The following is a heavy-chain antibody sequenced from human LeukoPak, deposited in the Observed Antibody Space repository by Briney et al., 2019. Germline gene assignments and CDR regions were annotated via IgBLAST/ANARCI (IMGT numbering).Heavy chain of an antibody. V-gene: IGHV3-30*03. Sequence: AGGSLRLSCEASGFTFNTYGMHWVRQAPGKGLEWLAVISYDERNKYYADSVKGRFTISRDNSKNTLYLQMSSLRPEDTAVYYCGYELYYGMDVWGQGTTVTVSS. CDR3: GYELYYGMDV. CDR2: ISYDERNK. J-gene: IGHJ6*02. D-gene: IGHD5-12*01. CDR1: GFTFNTYG.